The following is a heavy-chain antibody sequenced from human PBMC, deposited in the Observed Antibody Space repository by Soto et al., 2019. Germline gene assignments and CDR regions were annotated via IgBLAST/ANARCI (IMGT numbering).Heavy chain of an antibody. J-gene: IGHJ4*02. Sequence: GGSLRLSFAASGFTFSSYAIHWVRQAPGKGLEWIAVISYDGSNKFYADAMKSRFTISRDNSKNTLYLQMDSLTTEDTAVYYCARKSAHQRWLQAPGDYWGQGTQVTVSS. CDR3: ARKSAHQRWLQAPGDY. CDR1: GFTFSSYA. V-gene: IGHV3-30-3*01. D-gene: IGHD2-2*01. CDR2: ISYDGSNK.